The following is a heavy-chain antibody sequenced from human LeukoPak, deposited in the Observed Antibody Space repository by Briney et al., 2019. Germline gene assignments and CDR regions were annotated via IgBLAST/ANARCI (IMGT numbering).Heavy chain of an antibody. D-gene: IGHD4-17*01. J-gene: IGHJ4*02. CDR1: GFTFSNYG. V-gene: IGHV3-30*03. CDR2: ISYDGNNK. CDR3: ARAGRADGDYHYFEY. Sequence: PGGSLRLSCAASGFTFSNYGIHWVRQAPGKGLEWVAVISYDGNNKYYADSVRGRLTISRDNSKNTLYLQMNSLRAEDTAVYYCARAGRADGDYHYFEYWGQGTLVTVSS.